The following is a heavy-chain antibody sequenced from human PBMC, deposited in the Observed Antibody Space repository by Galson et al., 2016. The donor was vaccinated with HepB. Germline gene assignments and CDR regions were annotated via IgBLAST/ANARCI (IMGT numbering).Heavy chain of an antibody. CDR1: GYSLTTNT. CDR3: ARGSFRFDP. J-gene: IGHJ5*02. V-gene: IGHV1-3*01. Sequence: SVKVSCKASGYSLTTNTIHWVRQAPGQGLEWMGWIIAGTGNTEYSPKFPDRLNITADTSASTAYMELTSRTPEDTAVYYCARGSFRFDPWGQGTLVAVSS. CDR2: IIAGTGNT.